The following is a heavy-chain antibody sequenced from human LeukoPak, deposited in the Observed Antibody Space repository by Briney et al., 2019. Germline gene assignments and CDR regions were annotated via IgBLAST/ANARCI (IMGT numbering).Heavy chain of an antibody. V-gene: IGHV3-30*18. CDR1: GFTFSSYG. J-gene: IGHJ4*02. D-gene: IGHD4-17*01. Sequence: GRSLRLSCAASGFTFSSYGMHWVRQAPGKGLEWVAVISYDGSNKYYADSVKGRFTISRDNSKNTLYLQMNSLRAEDTAVYYCAKALDPEYGDYGDYWGQGTLVTVSP. CDR3: AKALDPEYGDYGDY. CDR2: ISYDGSNK.